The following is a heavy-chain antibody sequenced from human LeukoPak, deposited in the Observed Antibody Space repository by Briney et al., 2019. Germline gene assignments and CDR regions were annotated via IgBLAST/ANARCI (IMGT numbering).Heavy chain of an antibody. Sequence: ASVKVSCKASGYTFNRYAMNWVRQATGQGLEWMGWMNPNSGNTGYAQKFQGRVTMTRNTSISTAYMELSSLRSEDTAVYYCAREYGYSSGWYYYWGQGTLVTVSS. CDR2: MNPNSGNT. V-gene: IGHV1-8*01. CDR3: AREYGYSSGWYYY. D-gene: IGHD6-19*01. J-gene: IGHJ4*02. CDR1: GYTFNRYA.